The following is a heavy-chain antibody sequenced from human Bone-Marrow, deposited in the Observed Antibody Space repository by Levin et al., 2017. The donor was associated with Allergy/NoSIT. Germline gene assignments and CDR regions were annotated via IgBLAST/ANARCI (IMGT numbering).Heavy chain of an antibody. J-gene: IGHJ4*02. CDR2: IWYDGSYT. CDR1: GFTFNDYG. D-gene: IGHD6-13*01. CDR3: ARDFGGSWYYFNY. Sequence: GGSLRLSCAASGFTFNDYGMHWVRQAPGKGLEWVAVIWYDGSYTYYTDSVRGRFTISRDNSKNTLYLQMNSLRAEDTAVYYCARDFGGSWYYFNYWGQGTLVTVSS. V-gene: IGHV3-33*01.